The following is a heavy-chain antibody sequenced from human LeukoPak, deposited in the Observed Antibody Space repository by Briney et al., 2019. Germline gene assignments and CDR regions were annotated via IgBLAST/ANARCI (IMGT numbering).Heavy chain of an antibody. CDR3: ARVAGYSSGWYVDY. CDR1: GGSISSSSYY. J-gene: IGHJ4*02. CDR2: IYYSGST. V-gene: IGHV4-39*01. D-gene: IGHD6-13*01. Sequence: PSETLSLTCTVSGGSISSSSYYWGWIRQPPGKGPEWIGSIYYSGSTYYNPSLKSRVTISVDTSKNQFSLKLSSVTAADTAVYYCARVAGYSSGWYVDYWGQGTLVTVSS.